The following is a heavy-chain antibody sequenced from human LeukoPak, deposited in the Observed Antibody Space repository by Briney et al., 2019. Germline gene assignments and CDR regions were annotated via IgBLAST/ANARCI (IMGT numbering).Heavy chain of an antibody. CDR2: ISYDGSNK. CDR1: GFTFSSYG. CDR3: AKDGTLGYCSSTSCYPDY. J-gene: IGHJ4*02. Sequence: GGSLRLSCAASGFTFSSYGMHWVRQAPGKGLEWVAVISYDGSNKYYADSVKGRFTISRDNSKNTLYLQMNSLRAEDTAVYYCAKDGTLGYCSSTSCYPDYWGQGTLVTVSS. D-gene: IGHD2-2*01. V-gene: IGHV3-30*18.